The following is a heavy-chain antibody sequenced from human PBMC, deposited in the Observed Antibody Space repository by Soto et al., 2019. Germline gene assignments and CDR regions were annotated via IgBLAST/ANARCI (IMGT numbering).Heavy chain of an antibody. D-gene: IGHD2-2*02. CDR3: ARDFLYCSSTGCYTVGAFDI. Sequence: SQTLSLTCAISGDSVSSNSAAWNWIRQSPSRGLEWLGRTYYRSKWYNDYAVSVKSRITINPDTSKNQFSLQLNSVTPEDTAVYYCARDFLYCSSTGCYTVGAFDIWGHGTMVTVSS. J-gene: IGHJ3*02. CDR2: TYYRSKWYN. CDR1: GDSVSSNSAA. V-gene: IGHV6-1*01.